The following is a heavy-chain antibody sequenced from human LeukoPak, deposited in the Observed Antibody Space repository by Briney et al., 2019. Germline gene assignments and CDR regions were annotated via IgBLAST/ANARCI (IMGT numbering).Heavy chain of an antibody. Sequence: GESLKISCKGSGYSFTSYWIGWVRQMPGKGLEWMGIIYPGDSDTRYSPSFQGQVTISADKSISTAYLQWSSLKASDTAMYYCARRKGGDNQWLTYTNFDYWGQGTLVTVSS. D-gene: IGHD6-19*01. CDR1: GYSFTSYW. CDR3: ARRKGGDNQWLTYTNFDY. V-gene: IGHV5-51*01. CDR2: IYPGDSDT. J-gene: IGHJ4*02.